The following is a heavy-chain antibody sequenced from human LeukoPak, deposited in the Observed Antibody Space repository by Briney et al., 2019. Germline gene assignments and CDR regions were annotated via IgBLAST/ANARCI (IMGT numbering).Heavy chain of an antibody. CDR3: AKGRWLVLQGAFDI. Sequence: GGSLRLSCAASGFTFSSYAMHWVRQAPGKGLEWVAVISYDGSNKYYADSVKGRFTISRDNSKNTLYLQMNSLRAEDTAVYYCAKGRWLVLQGAFDIWGQGTMVTVSS. D-gene: IGHD6-19*01. CDR2: ISYDGSNK. CDR1: GFTFSSYA. V-gene: IGHV3-30*04. J-gene: IGHJ3*02.